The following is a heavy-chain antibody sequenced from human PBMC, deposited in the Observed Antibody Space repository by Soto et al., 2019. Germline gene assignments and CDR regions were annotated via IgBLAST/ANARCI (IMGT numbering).Heavy chain of an antibody. CDR3: GRYFVVSTGNWFDP. CDR2: IYYSGTT. V-gene: IGHV4-59*01. CDR1: GGSIGSYY. D-gene: IGHD3-22*01. Sequence: PSETLSLTCTGSGGSIGSYYCCWFRQPPREGLEWNDYIYYSGTTNYNPNLKNQVTKSVDTPKNQFTLKLSSVTSADTDVYCCGRYFVVSTGNWFDPWGQGILVTVSS. J-gene: IGHJ5*02.